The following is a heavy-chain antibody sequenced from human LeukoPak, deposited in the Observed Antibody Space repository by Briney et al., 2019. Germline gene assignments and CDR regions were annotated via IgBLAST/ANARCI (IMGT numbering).Heavy chain of an antibody. CDR3: ARDHYQYYYQDY. J-gene: IGHJ4*02. Sequence: ASVKVSCKASGYTFTSYYMHWVRQAPGQGLEWMGIINPSGGSTSYAQKFQGGVTMTRDTSTSTVYMELSSLRSEDTAVYYCARDHYQYYYQDYWGQGTLVTVSS. CDR2: INPSGGST. D-gene: IGHD3-10*01. CDR1: GYTFTSYY. V-gene: IGHV1-46*01.